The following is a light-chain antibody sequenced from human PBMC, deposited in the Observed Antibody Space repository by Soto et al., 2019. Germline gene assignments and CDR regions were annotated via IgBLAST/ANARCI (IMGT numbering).Light chain of an antibody. CDR1: QSVSSSY. J-gene: IGKJ4*01. CDR2: GAS. CDR3: QHCDGSPRLT. Sequence: EIVLTQSPGTLSLSPGERATLSCRASQSVSSSYLAWYQQKPGQAPRLLIYGASSRATGIPYRFSGSGSGTDFTLPISRLEPVDFAVYYCQHCDGSPRLTCGCGTKQEIK. V-gene: IGKV3-20*01.